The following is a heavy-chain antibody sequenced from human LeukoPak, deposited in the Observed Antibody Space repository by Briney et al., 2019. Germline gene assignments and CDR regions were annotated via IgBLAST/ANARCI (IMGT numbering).Heavy chain of an antibody. CDR3: AKEPIGFWSGYGTQLDY. Sequence: GGSLRLSCAASGFTFSSYGMHWVRQAPGKGLEWVAFIRHDGSNKYYADSVKGRFTISRDNSKNTLYLQMNSLRAEDTAVYYCAKEPIGFWSGYGTQLDYWGQGTLVTVSS. CDR1: GFTFSSYG. V-gene: IGHV3-30*02. CDR2: IRHDGSNK. D-gene: IGHD3-3*01. J-gene: IGHJ4*02.